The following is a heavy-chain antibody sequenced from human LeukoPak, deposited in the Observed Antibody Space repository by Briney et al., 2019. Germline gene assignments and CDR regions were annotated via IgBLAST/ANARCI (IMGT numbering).Heavy chain of an antibody. V-gene: IGHV3-23*01. D-gene: IGHD2-2*01. Sequence: GGSLRLSCAASGFTFSSYAMSWVRQAPGKGLEWVSAISGSGGSTYYADSVKGRFTISRDNSKNTLYLQMNSLRAEDTAVYYCARDWVVVVPAATVYYYYYGMGVWGKGTTVTVSS. CDR3: ARDWVVVVPAATVYYYYYGMGV. CDR2: ISGSGGST. J-gene: IGHJ6*04. CDR1: GFTFSSYA.